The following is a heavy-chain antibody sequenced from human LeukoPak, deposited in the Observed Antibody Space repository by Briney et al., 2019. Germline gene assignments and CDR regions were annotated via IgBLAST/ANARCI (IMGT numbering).Heavy chain of an antibody. V-gene: IGHV4-59*01. D-gene: IGHD3-10*01. Sequence: SETLSLTCTVSGGSISSYYWSWIRQPPGKGLEWIGYIYYSGSTNYNPSLKSRVTISVDTSKNQFSLKLSSVTAADTAVYYCARGAITMVRGVIETSYYYYMDVWGKGTTVTISS. CDR1: GGSISSYY. CDR3: ARGAITMVRGVIETSYYYYMDV. J-gene: IGHJ6*03. CDR2: IYYSGST.